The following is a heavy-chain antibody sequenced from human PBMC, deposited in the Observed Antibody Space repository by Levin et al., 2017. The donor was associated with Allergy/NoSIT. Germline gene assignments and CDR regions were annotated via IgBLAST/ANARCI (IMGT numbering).Heavy chain of an antibody. CDR3: AKDYGWFGELFDY. Sequence: SGGSLRLSCAASGFTFDDYAMHWVRQAPGKGLEWVSGISWNSGSIGYVDSVKGRFTISRDNAKNSLYLQMNSLRAEDTALYYCAKDYGWFGELFDYWGQGTLVTVSS. CDR1: GFTFDDYA. V-gene: IGHV3-9*01. D-gene: IGHD3-10*01. J-gene: IGHJ4*02. CDR2: ISWNSGSI.